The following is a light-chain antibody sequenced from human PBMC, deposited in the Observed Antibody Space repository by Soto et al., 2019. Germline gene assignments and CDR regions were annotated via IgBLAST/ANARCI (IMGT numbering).Light chain of an antibody. Sequence: DIVMTQSPLSLPVTPGEPASISCRSSESLLHSNGNNYLDWYLQKPGQSPQLLIYLGSTRAPGVACRFSGSGSGKDFKLKIRRVGAEGVGVYFCQEGFPTRWEFGQGNKVEIK. CDR2: LGS. J-gene: IGKJ1*01. CDR1: ESLLHSNGNNY. V-gene: IGKV2-28*01. CDR3: QEGFPTRWE.